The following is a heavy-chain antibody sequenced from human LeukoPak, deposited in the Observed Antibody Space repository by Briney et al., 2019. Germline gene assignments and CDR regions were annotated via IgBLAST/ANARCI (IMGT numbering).Heavy chain of an antibody. Sequence: PGGSLRLSCAASGFTFSSYGMHWVRQAPGKGLEWVAVISYDGSNKYYADSVKGRFTISRDNSKNTLYLQMNSLRAEDTAVYYCAKDWSSIVGATTLVDYWGQGTLVTVSS. V-gene: IGHV3-30*18. D-gene: IGHD1-26*01. CDR1: GFTFSSYG. J-gene: IGHJ4*02. CDR2: ISYDGSNK. CDR3: AKDWSSIVGATTLVDY.